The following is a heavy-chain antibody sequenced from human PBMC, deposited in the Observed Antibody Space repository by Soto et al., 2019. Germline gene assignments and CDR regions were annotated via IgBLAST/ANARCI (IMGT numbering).Heavy chain of an antibody. CDR3: ARTSFGSSSFDY. D-gene: IGHD6-6*01. Sequence: SETLSLTYAVYGGSFSCYYWSWIRQPPGKGLEWIGEINHSGSTNYNPSLKSRVTISVDTSKNQFSLKLSSVTAADTAVYYCARTSFGSSSFDYWGQGTLVTVSS. V-gene: IGHV4-34*01. J-gene: IGHJ4*02. CDR1: GGSFSCYY. CDR2: INHSGST.